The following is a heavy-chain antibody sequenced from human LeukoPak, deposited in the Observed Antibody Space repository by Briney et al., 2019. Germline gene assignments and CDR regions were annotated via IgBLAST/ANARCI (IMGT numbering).Heavy chain of an antibody. Sequence: GGSLRLSCAASGFTFSSYGMHWVRQAPGKGLEWVAVISYDGSNKYYADSVKGRFTISRDYSSNTLYLQMNSLRAEDMALYYCAASAYYVAAADAYWGQGTLVTVSS. V-gene: IGHV3-30*03. J-gene: IGHJ4*02. CDR1: GFTFSSYG. CDR3: AASAYYVAAADAY. D-gene: IGHD3-22*01. CDR2: ISYDGSNK.